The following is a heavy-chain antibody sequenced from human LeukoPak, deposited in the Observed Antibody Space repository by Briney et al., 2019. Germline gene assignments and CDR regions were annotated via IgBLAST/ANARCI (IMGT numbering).Heavy chain of an antibody. V-gene: IGHV1-18*01. CDR2: ISAYNGNT. CDR1: GYTFTSYG. D-gene: IGHD6-19*01. CDR3: ARDPPPQWLVHSTYYYYGMDV. J-gene: IGHJ6*02. Sequence: GASVKVSCKASGYTFTSYGISWVRQAPGQGLEWMGWISAYNGNTNYAQKLQGRVTMTTDTSTSTAYMELRSLRSDDTAVYYCARDPPPQWLVHSTYYYYGMDVWGQGTTVTVSS.